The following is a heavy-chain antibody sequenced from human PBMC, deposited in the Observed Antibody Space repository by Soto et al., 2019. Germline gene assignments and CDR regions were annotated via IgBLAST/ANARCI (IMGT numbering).Heavy chain of an antibody. CDR1: GAALNSGNYY. V-gene: IGHV4-31*03. CDR3: ARLRIATNNYKWFDP. D-gene: IGHD2-21*01. CDR2: IYVTRAV. Sequence: SETLSLTCSVSGAALNSGNYYWSWIRQVPGKGLEWIGHIYVTRAVDYNPSLRDRITISQDTSERQFSLNLRLVTAADTAVYYCARLRIATNNYKWFDPWGQGTLVTVSS. J-gene: IGHJ5*02.